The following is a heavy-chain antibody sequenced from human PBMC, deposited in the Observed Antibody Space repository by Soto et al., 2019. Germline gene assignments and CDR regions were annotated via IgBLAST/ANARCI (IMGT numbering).Heavy chain of an antibody. J-gene: IGHJ4*03. CDR2: INTDNGDA. Sequence: ASVKVSCKASGYTFTSYSIHWVRQAPGQGLEWIGWINTDNGDAKYSQKFQGRVTVTRDTSATTAYMEVSSLRSEDKAVYYCARDQGYVVYWGLGPLVTVYS. V-gene: IGHV1-3*04. CDR1: GYTFTSYS. CDR3: ARDQGYVVY.